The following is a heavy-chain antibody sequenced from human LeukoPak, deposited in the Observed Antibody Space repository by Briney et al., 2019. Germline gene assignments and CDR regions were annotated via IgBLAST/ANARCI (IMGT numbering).Heavy chain of an antibody. Sequence: KPSETLSLTCTVSGGSISSSNYYWGWIRQPPGKGLEWIGSIYYSGSTYYNLSLKSRVTISVDTSKNHCSLKLRSVTAADTAVYFCVWLNRNFNWFDPLGQGNLVTGSS. D-gene: IGHD1-14*01. CDR3: VWLNRNFNWFDP. CDR2: IYYSGST. J-gene: IGHJ5*02. CDR1: GGSISSSNYY. V-gene: IGHV4-39*02.